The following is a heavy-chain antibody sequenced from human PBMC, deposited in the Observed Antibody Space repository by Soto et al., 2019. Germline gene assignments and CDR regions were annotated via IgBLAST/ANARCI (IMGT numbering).Heavy chain of an antibody. CDR2: IYYSGST. D-gene: IGHD3-9*01. CDR3: ARGYDILTY. Sequence: SQTLSLTCTVSGGSVSSGSYYWSWIRQPPGKGLEWIGYIYYSGSTNYNPSLKSRVTISVDTSKNQFSLKLSSVTAADTAVYYCARGYDILTYWGQGTLVTVSS. J-gene: IGHJ4*02. CDR1: GGSVSSGSYY. V-gene: IGHV4-61*01.